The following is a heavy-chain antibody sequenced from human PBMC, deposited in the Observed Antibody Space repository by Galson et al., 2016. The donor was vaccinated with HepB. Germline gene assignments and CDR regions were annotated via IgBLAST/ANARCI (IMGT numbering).Heavy chain of an antibody. CDR2: ISGNGDHT. CDR1: GFTFSRYA. Sequence: SLRLSCAASGFTFSRYAMSWVRQAPGKGLEWVSAISGNGDHTNNADSVKGRFTKSRNNPKHTIYLQMNSVRVDETAVYFRAKDGYRARWYVGAVDYGGQGALVSVSS. D-gene: IGHD5-18*01. CDR3: AKDGYRARWYVGAVDY. J-gene: IGHJ4*02. V-gene: IGHV3-23*01.